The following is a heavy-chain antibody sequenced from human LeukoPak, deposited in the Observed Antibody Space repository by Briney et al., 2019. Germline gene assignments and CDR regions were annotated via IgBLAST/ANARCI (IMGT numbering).Heavy chain of an antibody. J-gene: IGHJ4*02. Sequence: GGSLRLSCAASGFTFSSYWMSWVRQAPGKGLEWVANIKQDGSEKYYVDSVKGRFTISRDNAKNSLCLQMNSLRAEDTAVYYCARDSTEDGWYAGADYWGQGTLVTVSS. V-gene: IGHV3-7*01. CDR3: ARDSTEDGWYAGADY. CDR1: GFTFSSYW. D-gene: IGHD6-19*01. CDR2: IKQDGSEK.